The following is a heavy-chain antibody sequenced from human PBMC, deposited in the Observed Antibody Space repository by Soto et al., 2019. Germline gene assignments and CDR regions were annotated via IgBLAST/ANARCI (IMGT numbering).Heavy chain of an antibody. CDR1: GGTFSSYA. CDR2: IIPIFGTA. V-gene: IGHV1-69*01. Sequence: QVQLVQSGAEVKKPGSSVKVSCKASGGTFSSYAISWVRQAPGQGLEWMGGIIPIFGTANYAQKFQGRVTITADESTSTAYMELSSLRSEDTAVYYCARGGKSITMVRGPTGDGMDVWCQGTTVTVSS. J-gene: IGHJ6*02. CDR3: ARGGKSITMVRGPTGDGMDV. D-gene: IGHD3-10*01.